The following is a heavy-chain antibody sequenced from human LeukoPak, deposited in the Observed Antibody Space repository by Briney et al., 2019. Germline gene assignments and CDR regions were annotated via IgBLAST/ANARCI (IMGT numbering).Heavy chain of an antibody. CDR2: ITTSDGNT. D-gene: IGHD7-27*01. Sequence: GGSLRLSCAASGFTFSSYTMSWVRQDPGKGLEWVSTITTSDGNTYYADSVKGRFTVSRDNSKNTLFLQMNSLRAEDTAVYYCAKDGGLWVSAHWGDSWGRGTLVTVSS. CDR1: GFTFSSYT. CDR3: AKDGGLWVSAHWGDS. J-gene: IGHJ4*02. V-gene: IGHV3-23*01.